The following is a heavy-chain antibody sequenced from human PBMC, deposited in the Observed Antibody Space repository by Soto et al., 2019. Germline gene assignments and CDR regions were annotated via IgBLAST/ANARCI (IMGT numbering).Heavy chain of an antibody. CDR1: GGTFSSYA. J-gene: IGHJ6*02. D-gene: IGHD3-3*01. CDR2: IIPIFGTA. CDR3: ARSITIFGVVKEGYYYGMDV. V-gene: IGHV1-69*13. Sequence: SVKVSCKASGGTFSSYAIRWVRQAPGQGLEWMGGIIPIFGTANYAQKFQGRVTITADESTSTAYMELSSLRSEDTAVYYCARSITIFGVVKEGYYYGMDVWGQGTTVTVSS.